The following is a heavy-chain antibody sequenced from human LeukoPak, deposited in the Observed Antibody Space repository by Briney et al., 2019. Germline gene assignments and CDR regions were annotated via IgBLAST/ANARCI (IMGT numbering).Heavy chain of an antibody. J-gene: IGHJ4*02. CDR1: GFRFDDYA. CDR3: AKDHVSGWTSGNYLKS. V-gene: IGHV3-9*01. Sequence: PGRSLRLSCAVSGFRFDDYAMHWVRQAPGKGLEWVSGINWNGDTIRYADSVKGRFTISRDDAKNSLYLEMKSLRPDDTALYYCAKDHVSGWTSGNYLKSWGQGTLVTVSS. D-gene: IGHD6-19*01. CDR2: INWNGDTI.